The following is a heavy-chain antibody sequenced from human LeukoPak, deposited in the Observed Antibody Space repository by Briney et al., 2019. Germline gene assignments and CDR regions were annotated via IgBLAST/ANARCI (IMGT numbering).Heavy chain of an antibody. CDR1: GFTFTTYW. CDR2: IKPDGSEK. V-gene: IGHV3-7*01. Sequence: GGSLRLSCAPSGFTFTTYWMSWVRQAPGKGLEWLANIKPDGSEKNYVDSVRGRFTISRDNAKNSLYLEMNNLRAEDTAVYYCARGAWYYIYWGQGTLVSVSS. CDR3: ARGAWYYIY. D-gene: IGHD6-19*01. J-gene: IGHJ4*02.